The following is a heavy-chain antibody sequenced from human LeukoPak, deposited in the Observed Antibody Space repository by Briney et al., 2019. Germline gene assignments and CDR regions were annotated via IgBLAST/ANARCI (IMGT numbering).Heavy chain of an antibody. CDR1: GFNFDDFA. J-gene: IGHJ4*02. Sequence: GGSLRLSCAASGFNFDDFAMHWVRQAPGKGLEWVSGISWNSGNIGYADSVKGRFTISRDNAQNSLYPQMNSLRAEDTAFYYCAKDKDGYASGWYGDWGQGTPVIVSS. CDR2: ISWNSGNI. D-gene: IGHD6-19*01. CDR3: AKDKDGYASGWYGD. V-gene: IGHV3-9*01.